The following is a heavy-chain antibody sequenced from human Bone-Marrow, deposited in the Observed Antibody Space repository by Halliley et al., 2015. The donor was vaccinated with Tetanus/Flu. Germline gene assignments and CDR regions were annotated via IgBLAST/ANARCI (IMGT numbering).Heavy chain of an antibody. J-gene: IGHJ4*02. V-gene: IGHV1-18*01. D-gene: IGHD3-3*01. Sequence: LEWMGWISPFNGNPNLAQNFQGRVTMTTDTSTSTAYMELRSLRSDDTAVYYCARDNLAWKDFDYWGQGTLVTVSS. CDR2: ISPFNGNP. CDR3: ARDNLAWKDFDY.